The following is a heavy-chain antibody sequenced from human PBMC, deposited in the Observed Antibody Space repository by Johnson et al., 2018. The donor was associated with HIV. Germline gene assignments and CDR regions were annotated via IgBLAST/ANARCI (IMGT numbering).Heavy chain of an antibody. CDR2: ISYDGSNK. CDR3: ARDTVRGELELPDGFDI. Sequence: VQLVESGGGVVQPGRSLRLSCAASGFTFSSYAMHWVRQAPGKGLEWVAVISYDGSNKYYADSVKGRFTTSRDNSKNTVYLQMNSLRAEDTAVYYCARDTVRGELELPDGFDIWGQGTMVTVSS. V-gene: IGHV3-30*14. J-gene: IGHJ3*02. CDR1: GFTFSSYA. D-gene: IGHD1-7*01.